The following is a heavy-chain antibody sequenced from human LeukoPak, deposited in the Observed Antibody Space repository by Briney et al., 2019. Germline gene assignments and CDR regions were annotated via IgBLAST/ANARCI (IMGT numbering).Heavy chain of an antibody. D-gene: IGHD6-19*01. Sequence: ASVKVSCKASGYTFTGYAIHWVRQAPGQRLEWMGWINAGNGDTKYSQKFQGRVTITRDTSASTAYMELSSLRSEDTAVYYCARGGAGADSTYRDNWGQGTLVTVSS. J-gene: IGHJ4*02. CDR1: GYTFTGYA. CDR2: INAGNGDT. CDR3: ARGGAGADSTYRDN. V-gene: IGHV1-3*01.